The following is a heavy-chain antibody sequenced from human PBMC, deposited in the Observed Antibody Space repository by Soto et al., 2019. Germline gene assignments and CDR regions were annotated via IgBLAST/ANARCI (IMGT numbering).Heavy chain of an antibody. CDR1: GFTFSSYA. CDR3: AKVPIAAAGFINWFDP. J-gene: IGHJ5*02. V-gene: IGHV3-23*01. D-gene: IGHD6-13*01. Sequence: LRLSCAASGFTFSSYAMSWVRQAPGKGLEWVSAISGSGGSTYYADSVKGRFTISRDNSKNTLYLQMNSLRAEDTAVYYCAKVPIAAAGFINWFDPWGQGTLVTVSS. CDR2: ISGSGGST.